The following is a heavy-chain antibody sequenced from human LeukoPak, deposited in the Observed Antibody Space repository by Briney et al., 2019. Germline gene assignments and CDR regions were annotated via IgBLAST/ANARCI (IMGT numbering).Heavy chain of an antibody. CDR1: GDSISSSSYC. Sequence: SETLSLTCTVSGDSISSSSYCWDWIRQPPGKGLEWIGNIYNSANTHYNPSLKTRITMSVDTSKNQFSLKLNSVTAADTGIYYCARHSRSAYTGYENAFDIGGQGTMVTVSS. V-gene: IGHV4-39*01. J-gene: IGHJ3*02. CDR3: ARHSRSAYTGYENAFDI. CDR2: IYNSANT. D-gene: IGHD5-12*01.